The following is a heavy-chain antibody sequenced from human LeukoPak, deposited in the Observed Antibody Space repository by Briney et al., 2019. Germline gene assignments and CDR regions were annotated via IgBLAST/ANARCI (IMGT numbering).Heavy chain of an antibody. CDR1: GFTFGDYA. V-gene: IGHV3-43*02. Sequence: GGSLRLSCGASGFTFGDYAMHWVRQAPGKGLEWVSLIRGDGRTTSYAGSVKGRFTISRDNRKNSLYLQMSSLRPEDTAMYYCAKDAVAGTWLHYWGQGTLVTVSS. J-gene: IGHJ4*02. CDR2: IRGDGRTT. D-gene: IGHD6-19*01. CDR3: AKDAVAGTWLHY.